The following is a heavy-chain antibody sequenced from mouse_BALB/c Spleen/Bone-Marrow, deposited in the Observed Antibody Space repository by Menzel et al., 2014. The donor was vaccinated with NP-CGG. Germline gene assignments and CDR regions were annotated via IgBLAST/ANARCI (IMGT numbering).Heavy chain of an antibody. CDR3: ARAPSMDY. J-gene: IGHJ4*01. V-gene: IGHV1S56*01. CDR2: IYPGDGSS. Sequence: VKVVESGPELVKPGALVKISCKASGYTSTSYDINWVKQRPGQGLEWIGWIYPGDGSSKYNEKFKGKATLTADKSSSTAYMQLSSLTSENSAVYFCARAPSMDYWGQGTSVTVSS. CDR1: GYTSTSYD.